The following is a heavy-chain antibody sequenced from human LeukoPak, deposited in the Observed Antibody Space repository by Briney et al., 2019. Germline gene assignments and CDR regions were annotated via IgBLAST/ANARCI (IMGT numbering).Heavy chain of an antibody. CDR1: GGTFSSYA. D-gene: IGHD1-26*01. V-gene: IGHV1-69*13. CDR2: IIPIFGTA. CDR3: ARGDSGSYFDAFDI. J-gene: IGHJ3*02. Sequence: SVKVSCKASGGTFSSYAISWVRQAPGQGLEWMGGIIPIFGTANYAQKFQGRVTITADESTSTAYMELSSLRPEDTAVYYCARGDSGSYFDAFDIWGQGTMVTVSS.